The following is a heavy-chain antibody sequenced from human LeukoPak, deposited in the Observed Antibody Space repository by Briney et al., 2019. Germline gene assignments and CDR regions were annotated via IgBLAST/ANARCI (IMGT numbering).Heavy chain of an antibody. Sequence: SETLSLTCTVSGGSISSSSYYWGWIRQPPGKGLEWIGSFYYSGSTYYNPSLKSRVTISVDTSKNHFSLKLSSVTAADTAEYYCARHGTGATTGFHYYYMDVWGKGTTVTVSS. D-gene: IGHD1-26*01. V-gene: IGHV4-39*01. CDR1: GGSISSSSYY. J-gene: IGHJ6*03. CDR2: FYYSGST. CDR3: ARHGTGATTGFHYYYMDV.